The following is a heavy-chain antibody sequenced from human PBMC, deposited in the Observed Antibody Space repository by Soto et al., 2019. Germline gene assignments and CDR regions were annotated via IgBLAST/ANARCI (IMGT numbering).Heavy chain of an antibody. CDR1: GDSVSNNGDA. CDR2: TYYRSKWYN. CDR3: ARDPPNYHSAFDY. V-gene: IGHV6-1*01. J-gene: IGHJ4*02. Sequence: PSQTLSLTCAISGDSVSNNGDAWNWIRQSPSRGLEWLGRTYYRSKWYNDYAESVKSRITINPDTSKNQFSLQLNSVTPEDTAVYYCARDPPNYHSAFDYWGQGTLVTVSS. D-gene: IGHD1-7*01.